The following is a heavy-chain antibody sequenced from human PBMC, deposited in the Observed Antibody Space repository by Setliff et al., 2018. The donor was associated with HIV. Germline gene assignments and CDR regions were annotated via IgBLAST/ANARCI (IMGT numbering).Heavy chain of an antibody. CDR3: VRAGSYRFDY. CDR1: GFTFNSYW. J-gene: IGHJ4*02. Sequence: LRLSCVASGFTFNSYWMYWVRQAPGKGLVCVSRVNNDGTDTIYADSVKGRFTISRDNAKSTVYLQMGSLSADDTAVYYCVRAGSYRFDYWGQGTLVTVSS. V-gene: IGHV3-74*01. D-gene: IGHD3-10*01. CDR2: VNNDGTDT.